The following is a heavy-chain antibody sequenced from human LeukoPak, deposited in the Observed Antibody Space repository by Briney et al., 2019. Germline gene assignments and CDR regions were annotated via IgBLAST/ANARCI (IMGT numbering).Heavy chain of an antibody. J-gene: IGHJ6*02. CDR2: ISSSSSTI. CDR3: ARDKQRYSSSWYGGYYYYYYGMDV. D-gene: IGHD6-13*01. V-gene: IGHV3-48*04. CDR1: GFTFSSYS. Sequence: PAGGSLRLSCAASGFTFSSYSMNWVRQAPGKGLEWVSYISSSSSTIYYADSVKGRFTISRDNAKNSLYLQMNSLRAEDTAVYYCARDKQRYSSSWYGGYYYYYYGMDVWGQGTTVTVSS.